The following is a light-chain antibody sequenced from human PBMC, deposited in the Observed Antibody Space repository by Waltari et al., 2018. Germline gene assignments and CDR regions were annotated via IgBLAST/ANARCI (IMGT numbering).Light chain of an antibody. J-gene: IGLJ2*01. CDR1: HPNIGSNT. V-gene: IGLV1-44*01. CDR3: SAWDDSLSGVI. Sequence: QSVLTQPPSTSGTPGLRITIPCSGGHPNIGSNTVNWYLPLPGTAPKLLIFGNNQRPSGVPDRFSGSKSGTSASLAISGLQSEDEADYYCSAWDDSLSGVIFGGGTKLTVL. CDR2: GNN.